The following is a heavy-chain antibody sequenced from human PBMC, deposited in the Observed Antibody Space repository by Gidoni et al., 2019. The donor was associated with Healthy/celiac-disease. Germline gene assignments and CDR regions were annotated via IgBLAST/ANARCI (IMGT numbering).Heavy chain of an antibody. CDR1: GLTLSSSA. D-gene: IGHD3-16*02. CDR2: IFGSGGSS. J-gene: IGHJ3*02. Sequence: EVQLVEDGGGVVQPGGCLGLSRAGSGLTLSSSAIRWVRPAPGKGLGGVSAIFGSGGSSYYADSFKGRFTISRDNSKNTLYLQMNSLRAEDTAVYSCAKDMKGDYDYVWGSYRSGAFDIWGQGTMVTVSS. CDR3: AKDMKGDYDYVWGSYRSGAFDI. V-gene: IGHV3-23*04.